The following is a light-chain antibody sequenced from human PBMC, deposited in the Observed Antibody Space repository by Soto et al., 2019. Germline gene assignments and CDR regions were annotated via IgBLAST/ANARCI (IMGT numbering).Light chain of an antibody. CDR2: QVS. V-gene: IGLV2-14*01. J-gene: IGLJ3*02. CDR3: ASYTSSSTWV. CDR1: SSDVGAYHY. Sequence: QSALTQPASVSGSPGQSITISCTGTSSDVGAYHYVSWYQQHPGKAPKLMTYQVSSRPSGISNRFPGSKSGNTASLTISGLQAEYEADYYCASYTSSSTWVFGGGTKLTVL.